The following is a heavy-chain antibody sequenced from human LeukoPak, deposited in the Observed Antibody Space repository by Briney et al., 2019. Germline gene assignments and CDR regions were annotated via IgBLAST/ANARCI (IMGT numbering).Heavy chain of an antibody. Sequence: SETLSLACTVSGGSISSYYWSWIRQPPGKGLEWIANIYHTGSTNYNPSLSSRVTISIDTAKNQFSLKLTSVTAADTAVYYCARRGRNSSGWQDYLWGQGTLVTVSS. CDR1: GGSISSYY. CDR2: IYHTGST. CDR3: ARRGRNSSGWQDYL. D-gene: IGHD6-25*01. V-gene: IGHV4-59*01. J-gene: IGHJ4*02.